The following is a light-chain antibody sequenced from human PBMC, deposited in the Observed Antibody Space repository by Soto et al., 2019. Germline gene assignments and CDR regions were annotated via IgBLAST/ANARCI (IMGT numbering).Light chain of an antibody. Sequence: EVVLTQSPGTLSLSPGERATLSCRASQSVSSNYLAWYQQKPGQAPRLLIYGVSTRATGIPDRFSGSGSGTDFSLTIRRLEPEDFAMYYCQQYFTSPLTFGGGTKVEIK. CDR1: QSVSSNY. V-gene: IGKV3-20*01. CDR3: QQYFTSPLT. J-gene: IGKJ4*01. CDR2: GVS.